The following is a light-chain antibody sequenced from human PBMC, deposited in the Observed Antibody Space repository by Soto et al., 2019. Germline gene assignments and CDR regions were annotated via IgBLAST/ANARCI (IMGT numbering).Light chain of an antibody. CDR3: RSYTSSSTLVV. CDR2: DVS. CDR1: SSDVGGYNY. V-gene: IGLV2-14*01. J-gene: IGLJ2*01. Sequence: QSALTQPASVSGSPGQSITISFTGTSSDVGGYNYVSWYQQHPGKAPKLMIYDVSNRPSGVSNRFSGSKSGNPASLTISGLPAADEADYYCRSYTSSSTLVVFGGGTKLNVL.